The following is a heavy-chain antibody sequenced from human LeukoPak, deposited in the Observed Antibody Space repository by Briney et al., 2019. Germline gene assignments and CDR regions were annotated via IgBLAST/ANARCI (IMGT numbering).Heavy chain of an antibody. CDR2: ISSSGSYT. V-gene: IGHV3-21*01. CDR1: GFTFSSYH. Sequence: KTGGSLRLSCEASGFTFSSYHMNWVRQAPGKWLEWVSSISSSGSYTYYVDSVKGRFTISRDNAKNSLYLQMNSLRAEDTAVYYCARERFMYSSGWSASSDEDYYYYYMDVWGKGTTVTVSS. D-gene: IGHD6-19*01. CDR3: ARERFMYSSGWSASSDEDYYYYYMDV. J-gene: IGHJ6*03.